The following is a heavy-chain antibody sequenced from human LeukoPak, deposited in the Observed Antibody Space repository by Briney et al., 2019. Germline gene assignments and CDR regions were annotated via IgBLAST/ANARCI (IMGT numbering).Heavy chain of an antibody. CDR3: ARGRPSSSWIQNWFDP. J-gene: IGHJ5*02. CDR2: MNPNSGNT. V-gene: IGHV1-8*01. CDR1: GYTSTSYD. D-gene: IGHD6-13*01. Sequence: ASVKVSCKASGYTSTSYDINWVRQATGQGLEWMGWMNPNSGNTGYAQKFQGRVTMTRNTSISTAYMELSSLRSEDTAVYYCARGRPSSSWIQNWFDPWGQGTLVTVSS.